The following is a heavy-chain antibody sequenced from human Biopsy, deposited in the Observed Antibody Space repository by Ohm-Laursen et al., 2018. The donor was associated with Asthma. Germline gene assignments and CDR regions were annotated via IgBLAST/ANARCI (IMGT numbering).Heavy chain of an antibody. CDR3: ARVKDGYNFDY. V-gene: IGHV4-30-2*01. CDR1: GGSISSGGYS. J-gene: IGHJ4*02. CDR2: IYHSGSS. Sequence: TLSLTCAASGGSISSGGYSWSWIRQPPGKGLEWIGYIYHSGSSYYNPSLKSRVTISVDRSKNQSSLKLSSVTAADTAVYYCARVKDGYNFDYWGQGTLVTVSS. D-gene: IGHD5-24*01.